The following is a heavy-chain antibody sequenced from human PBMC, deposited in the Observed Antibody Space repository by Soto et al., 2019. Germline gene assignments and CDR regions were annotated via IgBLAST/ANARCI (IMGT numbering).Heavy chain of an antibody. CDR2: IYDSGST. CDR3: GRHDAGCYFDS. Sequence: ETLSLTCTASRGSISSGTNYWAWIRQRPGQGLEWIASIYDSGSTFYYPSRKSRVSISLDTSKNQFSLKRRSVTGADTAVYYSGRHDAGCYFDSWGQGTLVTVSS. V-gene: IGHV4-39*01. CDR1: RGSISSGTNY. J-gene: IGHJ4*02.